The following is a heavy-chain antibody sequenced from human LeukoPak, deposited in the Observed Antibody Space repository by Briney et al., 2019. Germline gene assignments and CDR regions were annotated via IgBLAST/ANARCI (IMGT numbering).Heavy chain of an antibody. CDR2: MNPNSGNT. D-gene: IGHD3-9*01. V-gene: IGHV1-8*01. CDR1: GYTFTSYD. J-gene: IGHJ4*02. CDR3: ARGRYFDWLLQYYFDY. Sequence: ASVKVPCKASGYTFTSYDINWVRQATGQGLEWMGWMNPNSGNTGYAQKFQGRVTMTRNTSISTAYMELSSLRSEDTSVYYCARGRYFDWLLQYYFDYWGQGTLVTVSS.